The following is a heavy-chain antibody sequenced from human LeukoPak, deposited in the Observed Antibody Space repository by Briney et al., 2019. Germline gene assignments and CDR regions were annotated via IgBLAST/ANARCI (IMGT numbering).Heavy chain of an antibody. CDR3: AKGRNQQWLVPPDAFDI. CDR2: IDSNGDKT. Sequence: GGSLRLSCAASGFTFKSHHMSWVRQAPGKGLEWVSAIDSNGDKTYYADSVKGRFTISRDNSKNTLYLQMSSLRAEDTAVYYCAKGRNQQWLVPPDAFDIRGPRTKVTVSS. D-gene: IGHD6-19*01. CDR1: GFTFKSHH. V-gene: IGHV3-23*01. J-gene: IGHJ3*02.